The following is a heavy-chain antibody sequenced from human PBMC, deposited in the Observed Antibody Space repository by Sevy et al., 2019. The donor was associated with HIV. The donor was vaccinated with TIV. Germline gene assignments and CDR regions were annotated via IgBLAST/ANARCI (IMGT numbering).Heavy chain of an antibody. CDR3: ARHHLYGGNFPPPYIN. D-gene: IGHD2-21*01. Sequence: GESLKISCKGSGYSFTSYWIGWVRQMPGKGLEWMGIIYPGDSDTRYSPSFQGQVTISADKSISTAYLQWSSLKASDTAMYYCARHHLYGGNFPPPYINWGQGTLVTVSS. CDR2: IYPGDSDT. CDR1: GYSFTSYW. J-gene: IGHJ4*02. V-gene: IGHV5-51*01.